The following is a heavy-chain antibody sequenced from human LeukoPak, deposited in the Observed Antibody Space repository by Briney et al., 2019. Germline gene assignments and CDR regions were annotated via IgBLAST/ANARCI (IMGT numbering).Heavy chain of an antibody. D-gene: IGHD6-13*01. V-gene: IGHV3-33*08. Sequence: GGSLRLSCAASGVTFSNYGMHWVRQAPGKGLEWVAVIWYDGSNKYYADSVKGRFTISRDNSKNTLYLQMNSLRAEDTAVYYCARDSSSLFDYWGQGTLVTVSS. CDR1: GVTFSNYG. CDR2: IWYDGSNK. J-gene: IGHJ4*02. CDR3: ARDSSSLFDY.